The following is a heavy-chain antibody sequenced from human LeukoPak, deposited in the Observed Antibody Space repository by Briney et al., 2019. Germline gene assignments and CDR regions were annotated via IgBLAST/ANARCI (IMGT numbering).Heavy chain of an antibody. D-gene: IGHD6-19*01. J-gene: IGHJ5*02. CDR3: TKAPSSSGWYA. V-gene: IGHV3-23*01. Sequence: GGSLRLSCAASGFTFSSYAMSWVRQAPGKGLEWVSAISGSGGSTYYADSVKGRFTISRDNSKNTLYLQMNGLRAEDTAVYYCTKAPSSSGWYAWGQGTLVTVSS. CDR2: ISGSGGST. CDR1: GFTFSSYA.